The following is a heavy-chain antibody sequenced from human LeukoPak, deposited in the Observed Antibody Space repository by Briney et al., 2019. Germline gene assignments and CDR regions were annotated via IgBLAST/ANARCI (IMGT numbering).Heavy chain of an antibody. D-gene: IGHD3-9*01. J-gene: IGHJ4*02. CDR1: GGTFSSYA. CDR3: AREGAYDILTGYYFDY. CDR2: IIPIFGTA. V-gene: IGHV1-69*06. Sequence: GASVKVSCKASGGTFSSYAISWVRQAPGQGLEWMGGIIPIFGTANYAQKFQGRVTITADKSTSTAYMELSSLRSEDTAVYYCAREGAYDILTGYYFDYWGQGTLVTVSS.